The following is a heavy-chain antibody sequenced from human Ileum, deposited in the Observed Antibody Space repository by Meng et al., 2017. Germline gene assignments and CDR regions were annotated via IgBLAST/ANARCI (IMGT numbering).Heavy chain of an antibody. V-gene: IGHV4-34*01. J-gene: IGHJ5*02. Sequence: QWRLPQWGAGLLKPSEPLSLTCAVYGGSFSGYYWSWIRQPPGKGLEWIGEINHSGSTNYNPSLKSRVTISVDTSKNQFSLKLSSVTAADTAVYYCARGGPWFDPWGQGTLVTVSS. CDR3: ARGGPWFDP. CDR2: INHSGST. CDR1: GGSFSGYY.